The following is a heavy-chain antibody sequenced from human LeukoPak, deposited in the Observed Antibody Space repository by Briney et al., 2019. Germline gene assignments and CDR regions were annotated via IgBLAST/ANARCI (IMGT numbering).Heavy chain of an antibody. Sequence: GASVKVSCKASGYDFTTNYIHWVRQAPGQGLEGMGTINPSVSSTTYGQRFRGRVTMTRDTSTATVYMDLGSLTSEDTAIYYCAKGYCTGASCYVLDSWGQGTLVTVSS. J-gene: IGHJ4*02. CDR2: INPSVSST. D-gene: IGHD2-15*01. CDR1: GYDFTTNY. V-gene: IGHV1-46*01. CDR3: AKGYCTGASCYVLDS.